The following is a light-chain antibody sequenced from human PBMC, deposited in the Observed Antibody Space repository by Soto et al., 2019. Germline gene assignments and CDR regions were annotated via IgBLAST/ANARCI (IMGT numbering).Light chain of an antibody. CDR2: EVS. J-gene: IGLJ1*01. CDR1: SSDVGGYNY. V-gene: IGLV2-8*01. Sequence: QSALTQPPSAFGSPGQSVTISCTGTSSDVGGYNYVSWYQQHPGKAPKLMIYEVSKRPSGVPDRFSGSKSGNTASLTVSGLQAEDEADYYCSSYAGSTPYVFGTGTKLTVL. CDR3: SSYAGSTPYV.